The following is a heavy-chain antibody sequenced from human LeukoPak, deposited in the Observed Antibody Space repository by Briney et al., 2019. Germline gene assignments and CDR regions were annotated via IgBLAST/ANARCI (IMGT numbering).Heavy chain of an antibody. CDR3: ARNLPAADY. CDR2: ISYDGSNE. V-gene: IGHV3-30-3*01. D-gene: IGHD2-2*01. CDR1: GFTFSSYA. J-gene: IGHJ4*02. Sequence: PGGSLRLSCAASGFTFSSYAMHWVRQAPGKGLEWVAIISYDGSNEYYADSVKGRFSISRDSSMNRLYLQMNSLRAEDTAVYYCARNLPAADYWGQGTLVTVSS.